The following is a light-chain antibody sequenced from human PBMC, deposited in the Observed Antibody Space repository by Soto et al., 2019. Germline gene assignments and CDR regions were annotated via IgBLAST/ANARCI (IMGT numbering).Light chain of an antibody. V-gene: IGKV1-5*01. CDR1: QSISSW. Sequence: DIQMTQSPSTLSASVGDRVTITCRASQSISSWLAWYQQKPGKAPKLLIYDASSLESGVPSRFSGSGSGTEFTLTIXSLQPDDFATYYCQQYNSWTFGQGTKVDIK. CDR3: QQYNSWT. J-gene: IGKJ1*01. CDR2: DAS.